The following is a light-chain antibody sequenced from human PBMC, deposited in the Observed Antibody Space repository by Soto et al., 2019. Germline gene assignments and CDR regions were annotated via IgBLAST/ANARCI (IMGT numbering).Light chain of an antibody. J-gene: IGLJ2*01. CDR1: SSDVGSYNL. CDR2: EGS. CDR3: ATWDDSPRDVV. Sequence: QSALTQPASVSGSPGQSITISCTGTSSDVGSYNLVSWYQQHPGKAPKLMIYEGSKRPSGVSNRFSGSKSGNTASLTISGLQAEDEADYYCATWDDSPRDVVFGGGTKLTVL. V-gene: IGLV2-23*01.